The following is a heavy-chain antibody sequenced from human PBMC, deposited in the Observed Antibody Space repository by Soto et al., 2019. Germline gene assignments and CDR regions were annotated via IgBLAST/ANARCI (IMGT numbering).Heavy chain of an antibody. CDR2: VSSDGSST. Sequence: EVQLVESGGGLVQPGESLRLSCAASGFTFSSYWMHWIRQAPGKGLVWVARVSSDGSSTVYANSVTGRLPISRDYAKNTLYLQMNSLGDEDTAVYYCARGLPNFSSFDSWGQGTLVTVSS. CDR1: GFTFSSYW. V-gene: IGHV3-74*01. CDR3: ARGLPNFSSFDS. J-gene: IGHJ4*02. D-gene: IGHD5-12*01.